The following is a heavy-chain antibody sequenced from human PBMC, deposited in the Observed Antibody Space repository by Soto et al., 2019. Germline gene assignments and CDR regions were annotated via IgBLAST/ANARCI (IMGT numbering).Heavy chain of an antibody. Sequence: EVQLLESGGGLVQPGGSLRLSCAASGFTFSSYAMSWVRQAPGKGLEWVSAISGSGGSTYYADSVKGRFTISRDNSKNTLYLQMNSLRAEDTAVYYCAKDETAGYSSGWPHFYYYYGMDVWGQGTTVTVSS. CDR2: ISGSGGST. J-gene: IGHJ6*02. D-gene: IGHD6-19*01. CDR1: GFTFSSYA. V-gene: IGHV3-23*01. CDR3: AKDETAGYSSGWPHFYYYYGMDV.